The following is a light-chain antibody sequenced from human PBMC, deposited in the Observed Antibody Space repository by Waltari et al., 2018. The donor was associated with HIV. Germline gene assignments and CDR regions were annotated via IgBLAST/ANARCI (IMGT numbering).Light chain of an antibody. CDR3: ATWDNSLSIGL. J-gene: IGLJ3*02. Sequence: QSLLTQPPSVSAAPGQHVAIPCSGRRSATGANLVSSYQHPPGGAPKLLIYDNHKRPSGVPDRFSASRSGTSATLDIAGIQTGDEGHYFCATWDNSLSIGLFGGGTKVTVL. CDR2: DNH. V-gene: IGLV1-51*01. CDR1: RSATGANL.